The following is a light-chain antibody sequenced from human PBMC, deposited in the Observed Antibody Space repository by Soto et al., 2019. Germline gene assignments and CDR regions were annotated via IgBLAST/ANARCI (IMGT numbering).Light chain of an antibody. CDR1: TNDVGGYNY. J-gene: IGLJ1*01. CDR2: KVS. V-gene: IGLV2-14*01. Sequence: LTQPASVSGSPGQSITISCTGTTNDVGGYNYVSWYQQHPGKAPKLLIFKVSSRPSGVSNRFSGSKSGNTASLTISALQAEDEADYFCNSYTSSTSRPYVFGTGTKVTVL. CDR3: NSYTSSTSRPYV.